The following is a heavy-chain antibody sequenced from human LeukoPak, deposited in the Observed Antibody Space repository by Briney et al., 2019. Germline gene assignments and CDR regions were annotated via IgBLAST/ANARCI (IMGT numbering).Heavy chain of an antibody. CDR2: ISGSGGST. CDR3: AKTGATYYDSGGEDY. Sequence: GGSLRLSCAASGFTFSSYAMSWVRQAPGKGLEWVSAISGSGGSTYYADSVKGRFTISRDNSKNTLYLQMNSLRAEDTAVYYVAKTGATYYDSGGEDYWGQGTLVTVSS. D-gene: IGHD3-22*01. V-gene: IGHV3-23*01. CDR1: GFTFSSYA. J-gene: IGHJ4*02.